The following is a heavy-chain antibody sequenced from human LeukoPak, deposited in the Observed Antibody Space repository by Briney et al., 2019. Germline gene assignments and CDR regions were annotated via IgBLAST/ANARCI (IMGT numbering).Heavy chain of an antibody. J-gene: IGHJ6*03. V-gene: IGHV3-21*01. CDR3: ARAEDFWSGYSENYYYYYMDV. D-gene: IGHD3-3*01. Sequence: GGSLRLSCAVSGFTFSSYSMNWVRQAPGKGLEWVSSISSSSSYIYYADSVKGRFTISRDNAKNSLYLQMNSLRVEDTAVYYCARAEDFWSGYSENYYYYYMDVWGKGTTVTVSS. CDR1: GFTFSSYS. CDR2: ISSSSSYI.